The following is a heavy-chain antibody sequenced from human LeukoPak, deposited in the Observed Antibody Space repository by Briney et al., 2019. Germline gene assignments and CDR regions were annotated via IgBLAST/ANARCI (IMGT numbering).Heavy chain of an antibody. Sequence: GGSLRLSCAASGFTFGSYALTWVRQAPGRGLAWVAGISTSGVNTYYADSVKGRFTISRDNSKNTLYLQMNSLRAEDTAVYYCAKDAPSITIFVQDFDYWGQGTLVTVSS. D-gene: IGHD3-3*01. J-gene: IGHJ4*02. V-gene: IGHV3-23*01. CDR3: AKDAPSITIFVQDFDY. CDR1: GFTFGSYA. CDR2: ISTSGVNT.